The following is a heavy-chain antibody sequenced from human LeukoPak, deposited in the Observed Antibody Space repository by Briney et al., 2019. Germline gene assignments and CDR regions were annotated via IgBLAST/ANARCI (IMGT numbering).Heavy chain of an antibody. D-gene: IGHD3-10*01. CDR1: GYPFTGYY. V-gene: IGHV1-2*02. CDR2: IKPNTGGT. J-gene: IGHJ2*01. Sequence: ASVEVSCKASGYPFTGYYIHWVRQAPGHGLEWMGWIKPNTGGTDYAQKFQGRITMTRDTSINTAYLELSSLRSDDTAVYYCAKDRGANWYFDLWGRGTLVSVSS. CDR3: AKDRGANWYFDL.